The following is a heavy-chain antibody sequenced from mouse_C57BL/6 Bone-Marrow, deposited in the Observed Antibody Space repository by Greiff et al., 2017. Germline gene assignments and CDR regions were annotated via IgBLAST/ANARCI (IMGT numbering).Heavy chain of an antibody. V-gene: IGHV5-15*01. CDR1: GFTFSDYG. CDR2: ISNLAYSI. J-gene: IGHJ4*01. Sequence: EVKLMESGGGLVQPGGSLKLSCAASGFTFSDYGMAWVRQAPRKGPEWVAFISNLAYSIYYADTVTGRFTISRENAKNTLYLEMSSLRSEDTAMYYCARQGGLSSYPYYAMDYWGQGTSVTVSS. D-gene: IGHD1-1*01. CDR3: ARQGGLSSYPYYAMDY.